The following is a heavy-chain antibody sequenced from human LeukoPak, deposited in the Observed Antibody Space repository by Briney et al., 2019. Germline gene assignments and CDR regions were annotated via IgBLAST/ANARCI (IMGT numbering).Heavy chain of an antibody. Sequence: GGSLRLSCAASGFTFSSYEMNWVRQAPGKGLEWVPYISSGSSTTYYADSVKGRFTISRDNAKNSLYLQMNSLRAEDTAVYYCASRGGYSYGHHYWGQGTLVIVSS. J-gene: IGHJ4*02. CDR2: ISSGSSTT. CDR1: GFTFSSYE. V-gene: IGHV3-48*03. CDR3: ASRGGYSYGHHY. D-gene: IGHD5-18*01.